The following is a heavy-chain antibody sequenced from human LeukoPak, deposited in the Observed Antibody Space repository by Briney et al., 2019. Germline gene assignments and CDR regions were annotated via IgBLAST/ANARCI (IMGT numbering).Heavy chain of an antibody. V-gene: IGHV4-59*01. Sequence: SEILSLTCTVSGVSISGYYWSWIRQPPGKGLEWIGYIYYSGSTDYNPSLKSRVTISVDTSKNQFSLKLSSVTAADTAVYYCARLHISNWYIFDYWGQGTLVTVSS. J-gene: IGHJ4*02. D-gene: IGHD6-13*01. CDR2: IYYSGST. CDR3: ARLHISNWYIFDY. CDR1: GVSISGYY.